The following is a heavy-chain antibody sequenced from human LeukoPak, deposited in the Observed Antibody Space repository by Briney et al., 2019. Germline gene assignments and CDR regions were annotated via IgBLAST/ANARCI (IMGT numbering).Heavy chain of an antibody. CDR1: GGSFSSDYDY. V-gene: IGHV4-61*02. J-gene: IGHJ6*03. CDR2: ISTSGST. Sequence: PSETLSLTCTVSGGSFSSDYDYWSWIRQPAGKGLEWIGRISTSGSTNYNPSLKSRVTISVDTSKNQFSLRLNSVTAADTAVYYCARDGETRGPIYYYYYMDVWGKGTTVTVSS. D-gene: IGHD3-10*01. CDR3: ARDGETRGPIYYYYYMDV.